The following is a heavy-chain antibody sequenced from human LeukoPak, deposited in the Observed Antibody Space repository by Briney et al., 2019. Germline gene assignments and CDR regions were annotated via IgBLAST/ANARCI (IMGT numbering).Heavy chain of an antibody. CDR3: ARYIRYLPATVNWFDP. J-gene: IGHJ5*02. D-gene: IGHD2-2*01. Sequence: SVKVSCKASGGTFSSYAISWVRQAPGQGLAWMGRIIPILGIANYAQKFQGRVTITADKSTSTAYMALSSLRSEGTAVYYCARYIRYLPATVNWFDPWGQGTLVTVSS. V-gene: IGHV1-69*04. CDR2: IIPILGIA. CDR1: GGTFSSYA.